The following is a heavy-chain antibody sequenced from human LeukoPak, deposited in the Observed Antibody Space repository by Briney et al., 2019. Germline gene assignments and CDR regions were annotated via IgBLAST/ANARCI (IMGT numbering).Heavy chain of an antibody. CDR3: ARTDSSGYDAFDP. CDR1: GYSIRSHHW. V-gene: IGHV4-28*05. Sequence: SETLSLTCTVSGYSIRSHHWWCWIRQPPGKGLEWIGYIYFSGSVLDNPSLKSRVTLSGDKSKRQFSLRMTSVTAVDTAVYYCARTDSSGYDAFDPWGQGTMVTVSS. CDR2: IYFSGSV. J-gene: IGHJ3*01. D-gene: IGHD3-22*01.